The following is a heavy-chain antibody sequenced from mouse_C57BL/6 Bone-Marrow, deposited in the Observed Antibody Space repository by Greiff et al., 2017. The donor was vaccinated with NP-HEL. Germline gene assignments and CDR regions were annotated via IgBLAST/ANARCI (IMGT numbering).Heavy chain of an antibody. D-gene: IGHD3-2*02. Sequence: VKDRFTISRDDSESMLYLQMNNLKTEDTAMYYCVRHGAQATFAYWGQGTLVTVSA. V-gene: IGHV10-1*01. J-gene: IGHJ3*01. CDR3: VRHGAQATFAY.